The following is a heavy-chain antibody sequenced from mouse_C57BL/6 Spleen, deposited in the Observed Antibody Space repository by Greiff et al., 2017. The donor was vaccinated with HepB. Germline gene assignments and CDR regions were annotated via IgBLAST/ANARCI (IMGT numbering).Heavy chain of an antibody. D-gene: IGHD1-3*01. CDR2: INPSNGGT. Sequence: VQLQQSGTELVKPGASVKLSCKASGYTFTSYWMHWVKQRPGQGLEWIGNINPSNGGTNYNEKFKSKATLTVDKSSSTAYMQLSSLTSEDSAVYYCARGGISLKDFAYWGQGTTLTVSS. CDR1: GYTFTSYW. CDR3: ARGGISLKDFAY. V-gene: IGHV1-53*01. J-gene: IGHJ2*01.